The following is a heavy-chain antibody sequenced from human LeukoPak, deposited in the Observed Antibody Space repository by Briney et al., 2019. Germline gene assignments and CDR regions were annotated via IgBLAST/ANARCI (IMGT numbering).Heavy chain of an antibody. V-gene: IGHV1-46*01. CDR1: GYTFTRFF. CDR2: IKVSGGAT. CDR3: AREGAPSQFPASEYLQP. J-gene: IGHJ1*01. Sequence: ASVKISCKAPGYTFTRFFMYWVRQAPGQGPEWMGRIKVSGGATDYAQKFQARVTMTSDTSTSTVYMEMSNLRSDDTAVYYCAREGAPSQFPASEYLQPWGQGTLVIVSA. D-gene: IGHD2-2*01.